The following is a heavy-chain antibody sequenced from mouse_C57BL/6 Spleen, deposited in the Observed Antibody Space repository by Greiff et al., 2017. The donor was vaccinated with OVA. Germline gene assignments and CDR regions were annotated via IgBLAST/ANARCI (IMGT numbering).Heavy chain of an antibody. CDR1: GFTFTDYY. D-gene: IGHD1-1*01. CDR2: IRNKANGYTT. CDR3: ARLYGSLDY. Sequence: EVQVVESGGGLVQPGGSLSLSCAASGFTFTDYYMSWVRQPPGKALEWLGFIRNKANGYTTEYSAAVKGRFTISRDKSQSILYLQMNSLRAEDSATYYCARLYGSLDYWGQGTTLTVSS. V-gene: IGHV7-3*01. J-gene: IGHJ2*01.